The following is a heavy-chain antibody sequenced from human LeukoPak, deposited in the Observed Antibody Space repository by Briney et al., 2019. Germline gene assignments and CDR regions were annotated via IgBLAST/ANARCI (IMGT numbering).Heavy chain of an antibody. CDR1: GGTFSSYA. V-gene: IGHV1-69*05. CDR2: IIPIFGTA. D-gene: IGHD2-15*01. J-gene: IGHJ6*03. Sequence: VASVKVSCRASGGTFSSYAISWVRQAPGQGLEWMGGIIPIFGTANHAQKFQGRVTITTDESTSTAYMELSSLRSEDTAVYYCARGYAAFSYMDVWGKGTTVTVSS. CDR3: ARGYAAFSYMDV.